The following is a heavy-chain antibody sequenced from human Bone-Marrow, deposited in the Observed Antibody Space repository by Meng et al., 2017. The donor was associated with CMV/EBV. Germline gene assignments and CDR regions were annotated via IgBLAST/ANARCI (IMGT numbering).Heavy chain of an antibody. V-gene: IGHV1-2*02. J-gene: IGHJ4*02. D-gene: IGHD1-1*01. CDR3: ARDNNWGTDY. CDR2: IHPQRGYT. CDR1: GYTFTAHF. Sequence: ASVKVSCKASGYTFTAHFFHWVRQAPGQGLEWMGWIHPQRGYTNYAQQFQGRRTLTSDTSINTGYMELTRLTSDDTAVYNCARDNNWGTDYWGQGTLVTVSS.